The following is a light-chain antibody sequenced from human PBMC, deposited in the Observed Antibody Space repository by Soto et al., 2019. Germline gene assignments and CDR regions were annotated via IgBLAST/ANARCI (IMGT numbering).Light chain of an antibody. V-gene: IGLV2-14*01. CDR1: SSDVGGYNY. CDR2: DVS. CDR3: SSYTSSSICV. Sequence: QSVQPQPASVSGSPGQSITISCTGTSSDVGGYNYVSWYQQHPGKAPKLMIHDVSNRPSGVSNRFSGSKSGNTASLTISGLQAEDEADYYCSSYTSSSICVFGTGTKVTVL. J-gene: IGLJ1*01.